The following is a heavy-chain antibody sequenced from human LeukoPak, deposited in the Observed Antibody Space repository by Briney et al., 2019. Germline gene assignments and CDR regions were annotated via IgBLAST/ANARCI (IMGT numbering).Heavy chain of an antibody. CDR2: IYPRDGST. CDR1: GYTFTGNY. J-gene: IGHJ4*02. V-gene: IGHV1-46*01. Sequence: ASVKVSCKASGYTFTGNYIHWVRQAPGQGLEWMGMIYPRDGSTSYAQKFQGRVTVTRDTSTSTVHMELSSLRSEDTAVYYCASQYSSSWTVDVSPFDYWGQGTLVTVSS. CDR3: ASQYSSSWTVDVSPFDY. D-gene: IGHD6-13*01.